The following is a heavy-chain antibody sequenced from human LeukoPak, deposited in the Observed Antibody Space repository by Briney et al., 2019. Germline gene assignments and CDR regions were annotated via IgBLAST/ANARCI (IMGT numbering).Heavy chain of an antibody. CDR1: GYTFTSYG. Sequence: GASVKVSCKAYGYTFTSYGISWVRQAPGQGLEWMGWISTRDGRRHYAQTVQGRVTMTTATSTSTVYMELTRLTSDDTAMYYCARDYYDIIGSEYDTFVIWGERTMVTVSS. CDR3: ARDYYDIIGSEYDTFVI. CDR2: ISTRDGRR. J-gene: IGHJ3*02. D-gene: IGHD3-16*01. V-gene: IGHV1-18*01.